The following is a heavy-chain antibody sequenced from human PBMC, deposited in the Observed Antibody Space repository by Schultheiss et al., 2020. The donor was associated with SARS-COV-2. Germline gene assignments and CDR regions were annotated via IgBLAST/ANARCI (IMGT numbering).Heavy chain of an antibody. J-gene: IGHJ6*02. CDR3: AKDIVVVVAVNYYYYGMDV. D-gene: IGHD2-15*01. CDR1: GFTFSSYA. Sequence: GGSLRLSCAASGFTFSSYAMHWVRQAPGKGLEWVAFIRYDGSNKYYADSVKGRFTISRDNSKNTLYLQMNSLRAEDTAVYYCAKDIVVVVAVNYYYYGMDVWGQGTTVTVSS. V-gene: IGHV3-30*02. CDR2: IRYDGSNK.